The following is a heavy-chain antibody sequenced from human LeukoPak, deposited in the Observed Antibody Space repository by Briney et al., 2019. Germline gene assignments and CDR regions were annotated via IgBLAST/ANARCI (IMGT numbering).Heavy chain of an antibody. CDR2: IYTSGST. J-gene: IGHJ1*01. CDR1: GGSISSYY. V-gene: IGHV4-4*07. CDR3: ARGDSTVTPKYFQY. Sequence: SETLSLTCTVSGGSISSYYWSWIRQPAGKGLEWIGRIYTSGSTNYNPSLKSRVTMSVDTSKNQFSLKLSSVPAADTAVYYCARGDSTVTPKYFQYWGQGTLVTVSS. D-gene: IGHD4-23*01.